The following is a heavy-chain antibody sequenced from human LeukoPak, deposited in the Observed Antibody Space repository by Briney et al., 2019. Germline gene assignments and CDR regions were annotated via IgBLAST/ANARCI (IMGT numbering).Heavy chain of an antibody. CDR1: GFTFSSYS. CDR3: ARDRARPRDPLTRPYYMDV. CDR2: ISSSSYI. D-gene: IGHD3-10*01. Sequence: GGSLRLSCAASGFTFSSYSMNWVRQAPGKGLEWVSSISSSSYIYYADSVKGRFTISRDNAKNSLYLQMNSLRAEDTAVYYCARDRARPRDPLTRPYYMDVWGKGTTVTVSS. V-gene: IGHV3-21*01. J-gene: IGHJ6*03.